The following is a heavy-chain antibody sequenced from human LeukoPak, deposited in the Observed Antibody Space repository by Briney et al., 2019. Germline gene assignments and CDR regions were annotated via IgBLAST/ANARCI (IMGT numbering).Heavy chain of an antibody. J-gene: IGHJ3*02. CDR1: GFTFSSYS. D-gene: IGHD3-22*01. CDR3: AKGRAIEAFDI. Sequence: GGGLRLSCAASGFTFSSYSMNWVRQAPGKGLEWVSSISSSSSYIYYADSVKGRFTISRGNAKNSLYLQMNSLRAEDTAVYYCAKGRAIEAFDIWGQGTMVTASS. V-gene: IGHV3-21*01. CDR2: ISSSSSYI.